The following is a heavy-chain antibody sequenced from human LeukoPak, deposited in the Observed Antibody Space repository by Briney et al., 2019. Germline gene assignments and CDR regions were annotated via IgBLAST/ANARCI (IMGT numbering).Heavy chain of an antibody. Sequence: EASVKVSCKASGYTFTGYYMHWGRQAPGQGLEWMGRINPNSGGTNYAQKFQGRVTMTRDTSISTAYMELSRLRSDDTAVHYCARDSIQLWLPHYYYYMDVWGKGTTVTVSS. J-gene: IGHJ6*03. D-gene: IGHD5-18*01. CDR1: GYTFTGYY. CDR2: INPNSGGT. CDR3: ARDSIQLWLPHYYYYMDV. V-gene: IGHV1-2*06.